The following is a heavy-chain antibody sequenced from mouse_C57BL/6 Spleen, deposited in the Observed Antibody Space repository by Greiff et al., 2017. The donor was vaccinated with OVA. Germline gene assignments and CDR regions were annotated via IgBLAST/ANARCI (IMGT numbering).Heavy chain of an antibody. CDR1: GYTFTSYW. Sequence: VQLQQPGAELVKPGASVKMSCKASGYTFTSYWITWVKQRPGQGLEWIGDIYPGSGSTNYNEKFKSKATLTVDTSSSTAYMQLSSLTSEDSAVYYCARWITAQAASFAYWGQGTLVTVSA. CDR2: IYPGSGST. V-gene: IGHV1-55*01. CDR3: ARWITAQAASFAY. D-gene: IGHD3-2*02. J-gene: IGHJ3*01.